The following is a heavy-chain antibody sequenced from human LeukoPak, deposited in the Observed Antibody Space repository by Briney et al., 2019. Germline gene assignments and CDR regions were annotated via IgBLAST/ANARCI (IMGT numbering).Heavy chain of an antibody. D-gene: IGHD6-19*01. Sequence: GGSLRLSCAASGFTFSSYSMNWVRQAPGKGLEWVSSISSSSSYIYYADSVKGRFTISSDNAKNSLYLQMNSLRAEDTAVYYCARDKAAVAGCDYWGQGTLVTVSS. CDR1: GFTFSSYS. CDR3: ARDKAAVAGCDY. V-gene: IGHV3-21*01. J-gene: IGHJ4*02. CDR2: ISSSSSYI.